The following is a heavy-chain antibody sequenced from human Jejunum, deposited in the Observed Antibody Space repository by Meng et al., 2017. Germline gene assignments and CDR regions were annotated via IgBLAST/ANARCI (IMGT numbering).Heavy chain of an antibody. D-gene: IGHD3-10*01. Sequence: HLPGSGPGLVKPSGTLSLTCAVSGDFTSSSDRWTWVRQAPGRGLEWIGEVWHSGATYYNPSLESRLTISIDTSNNRFSLELSSATAADTAVYYCARGVHERYFDYWGQGALVTVSS. J-gene: IGHJ4*02. CDR3: ARGVHERYFDY. CDR1: GDFTSSSDR. V-gene: IGHV4-4*02. CDR2: VWHSGAT.